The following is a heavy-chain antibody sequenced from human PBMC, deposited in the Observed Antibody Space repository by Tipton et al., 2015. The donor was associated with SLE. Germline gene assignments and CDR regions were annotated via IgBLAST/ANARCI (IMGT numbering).Heavy chain of an antibody. V-gene: IGHV3-23*03. J-gene: IGHJ2*01. CDR2: FYSGGNT. CDR3: AKNEGGRDWYFAL. Sequence: GSLRLSCAASGFPLRSHAMNWVRQAPGKGLEWVSVFYSGGNTDHADSVKGRFTISRDDSKNTLYLQMNSLRPEDTAIYYCAKNEGGRDWYFALWGRGTLVTVSS. CDR1: GFPLRSHA. D-gene: IGHD2-15*01.